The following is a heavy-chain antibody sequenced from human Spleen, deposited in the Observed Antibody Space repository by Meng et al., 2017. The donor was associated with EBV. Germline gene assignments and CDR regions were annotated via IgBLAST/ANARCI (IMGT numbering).Heavy chain of an antibody. Sequence: EPDPRGGGVVGRLFLTCAVSGGSISQNWGNWVRQPPGKGLEWIGEIFHSGNINYNPSLKSRVTMSLDKSRNQLSLKLNAVTAADTAIYYCAREGLSGTYSFDYWGQGTLVTVSS. V-gene: IGHV4-4*02. CDR3: AREGLSGTYSFDY. CDR1: GGSISQNW. D-gene: IGHD1-26*01. J-gene: IGHJ4*02. CDR2: IFHSGNI.